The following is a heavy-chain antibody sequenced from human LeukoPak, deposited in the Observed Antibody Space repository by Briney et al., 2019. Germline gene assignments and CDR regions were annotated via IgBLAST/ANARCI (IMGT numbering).Heavy chain of an antibody. CDR2: IRYDGSNK. V-gene: IGHV3-30*02. J-gene: IGHJ4*02. Sequence: PGGSLRLSCAASGFTFSSYGMHWVRQAPGKGLEWVAFIRYDGSNKYDADSVKGRFTISRDNSKNTLYLQMNSLRAEDTAVYYCAKDSTYYYGSGSYYNLDYWGQGTLVTVSS. CDR1: GFTFSSYG. D-gene: IGHD3-10*01. CDR3: AKDSTYYYGSGSYYNLDY.